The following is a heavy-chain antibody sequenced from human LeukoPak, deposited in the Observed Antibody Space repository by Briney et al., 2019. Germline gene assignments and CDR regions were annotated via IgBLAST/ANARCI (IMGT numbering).Heavy chain of an antibody. CDR3: ARGAPRGTIFGVGG. J-gene: IGHJ4*02. V-gene: IGHV3-11*01. CDR2: ISSSGSTI. D-gene: IGHD3-3*01. CDR1: GFTFSDYY. Sequence: SGGPLRLSCAASGFTFSDYYMSWIRQAPGKGLEWVSYISSSGSTIYYADSVKGRFTISRDNAKNSLYLQMNSLRAEDTAVYYCARGAPRGTIFGVGGWGQGTLVTVSS.